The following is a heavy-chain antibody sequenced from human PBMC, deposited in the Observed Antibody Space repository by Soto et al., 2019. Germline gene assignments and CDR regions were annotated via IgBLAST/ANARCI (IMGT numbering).Heavy chain of an antibody. D-gene: IGHD6-6*01. V-gene: IGHV5-10-1*01. CDR2: IDPSDSYT. Sequence: GDSLKISCKGSGYSFTSYWISWVRQMPGKGLEWMGRIDPSDSYTNYSPSFQGHVTISADKSISTAYLQWSSLKASDTAMYYCARHEAARPLYYYGMDVWGQGTTVTVSS. J-gene: IGHJ6*02. CDR1: GYSFTSYW. CDR3: ARHEAARPLYYYGMDV.